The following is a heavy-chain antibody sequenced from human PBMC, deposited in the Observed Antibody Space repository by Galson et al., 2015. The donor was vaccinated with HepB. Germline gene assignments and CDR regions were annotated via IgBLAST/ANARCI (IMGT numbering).Heavy chain of an antibody. Sequence: SLRLSCAASGFTFSSYGLMWLRQAPGKGLEWVSTISGRDGSAYYADSVRGRCTISRDNSKNTLYLQINSLRAEDTAVYYCAKGTVVYTINSGMDVWGQGTTVTVSS. D-gene: IGHD2-8*02. CDR1: GFTFSSYG. CDR3: AKGTVVYTINSGMDV. V-gene: IGHV3-23*01. J-gene: IGHJ6*02. CDR2: ISGRDGSA.